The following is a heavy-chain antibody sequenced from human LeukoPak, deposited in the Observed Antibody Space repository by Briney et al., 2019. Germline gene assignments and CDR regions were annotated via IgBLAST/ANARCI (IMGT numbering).Heavy chain of an antibody. CDR2: IRYDGSNK. J-gene: IGHJ4*02. Sequence: GRSLRLSCAASGFTFSSYGMHWVRQAPGKGLEWVAFIRYDGSNKYYADSAKGRFTISRDNSKNTLYLQMNSLRAEDTAVYYCAKIAARGYYFDYWGQGTLVTVSS. CDR1: GFTFSSYG. D-gene: IGHD6-6*01. CDR3: AKIAARGYYFDY. V-gene: IGHV3-30*02.